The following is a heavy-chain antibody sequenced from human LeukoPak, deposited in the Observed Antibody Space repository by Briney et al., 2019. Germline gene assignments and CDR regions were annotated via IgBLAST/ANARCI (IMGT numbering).Heavy chain of an antibody. J-gene: IGHJ6*02. CDR3: TRDLMDYDVSTGLHHYYMDV. CDR1: GFTFSSYW. Sequence: HPGGSLRLSCAASGFTFSSYWMSWVRQAPGKGLEWVANIKQDGSEKYYVDSVKGRFTISRDNAKNSLYLQMNSLRAEDTAVYYCTRDLMDYDVSTGLHHYYMDVWGQGTTVTVSS. V-gene: IGHV3-7*01. D-gene: IGHD3-9*01. CDR2: IKQDGSEK.